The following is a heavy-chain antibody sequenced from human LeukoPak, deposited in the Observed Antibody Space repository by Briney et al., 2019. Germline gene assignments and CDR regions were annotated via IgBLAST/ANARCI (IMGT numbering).Heavy chain of an antibody. CDR2: ISNDGNNK. Sequence: GGSLRLSCAASGFAFSSYAMHWVRQAPGKGLEWVALISNDGNNKYHADSVKGRFTISRDNSKKSLYLQMDSLRAEDTALYYCARDPVSIGSRMNSDYWGQGTLVTASS. CDR3: ARDPVSIGSRMNSDY. CDR1: GFAFSSYA. V-gene: IGHV3-30-3*01. D-gene: IGHD3-10*01. J-gene: IGHJ4*02.